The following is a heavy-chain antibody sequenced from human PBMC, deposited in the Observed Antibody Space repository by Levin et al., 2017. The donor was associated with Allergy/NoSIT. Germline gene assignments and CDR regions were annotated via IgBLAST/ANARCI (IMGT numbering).Heavy chain of an antibody. D-gene: IGHD1-14*01. J-gene: IGHJ4*02. Sequence: GESLKISCAASGFTFSSYAMSWVRQAPGKGLEWVSAISGSGGSTYYADSVKGRFTISRDNSKNTLYLQMNSLRAEDTAVYYCAKDYRDFDYWGQGTLVTVSS. CDR1: GFTFSSYA. CDR3: AKDYRDFDY. V-gene: IGHV3-23*01. CDR2: ISGSGGST.